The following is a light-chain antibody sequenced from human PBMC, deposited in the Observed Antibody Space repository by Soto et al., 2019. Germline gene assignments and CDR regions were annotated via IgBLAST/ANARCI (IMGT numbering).Light chain of an antibody. CDR2: EVT. Sequence: QSALTQPPSASGSPGQSVTISCTGTSSYVGGYNRVSWYQQHPGKAPKLIIYEVTKRPSGVPDRFSGSKSGNTASLTVSGLQTEDEADYYCTSFADTNNFMVFGGGTKLTVL. CDR1: SSYVGGYNR. J-gene: IGLJ2*01. CDR3: TSFADTNNFMV. V-gene: IGLV2-8*01.